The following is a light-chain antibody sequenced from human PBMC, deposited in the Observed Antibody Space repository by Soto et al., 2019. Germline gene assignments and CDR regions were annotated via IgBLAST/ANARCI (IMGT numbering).Light chain of an antibody. V-gene: IGKV3-20*01. Sequence: EIVLTQSPGTLSLSPGERATLSCRASQSIRSNYLAWYQQKPGQAPGLLISGAHSGAAGIPDRFSGSESGTVFTLRISRLEPEDFAVYYCQQYGSSVTFGQGTKVDIK. CDR3: QQYGSSVT. CDR2: GAH. J-gene: IGKJ1*01. CDR1: QSIRSNY.